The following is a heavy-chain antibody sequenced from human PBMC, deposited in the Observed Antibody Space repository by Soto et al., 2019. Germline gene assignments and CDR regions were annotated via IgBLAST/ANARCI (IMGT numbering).Heavy chain of an antibody. J-gene: IGHJ6*02. D-gene: IGHD6-19*01. CDR3: ARPGIAVAGHYYYGMDV. CDR2: IDPSDSYT. Sequence: GESLKISCKGSGYSFTSYWISWVRQMPGKGLEWMGRIDPSDSYTNYSPSFQGHVTISADKSISTAYLQWSSLKASDTAMYYCARPGIAVAGHYYYGMDVWGQGTTVTVSS. V-gene: IGHV5-10-1*01. CDR1: GYSFTSYW.